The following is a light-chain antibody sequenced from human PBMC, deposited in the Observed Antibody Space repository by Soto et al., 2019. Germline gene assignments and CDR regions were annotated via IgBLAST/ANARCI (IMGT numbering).Light chain of an antibody. J-gene: IGLJ1*01. Sequence: QSVLTQPPSVSGAPGQRATISCTGGSSNFGAGYDVHWYQQLPGTAPKLLIYTNTNRPSGVPDRFSGYKSGTSASLAITGLQAEDEADYSCQSYDSSLSGYVFGGGTKVTV. V-gene: IGLV1-40*01. CDR1: SSNFGAGYD. CDR3: QSYDSSLSGYV. CDR2: TNT.